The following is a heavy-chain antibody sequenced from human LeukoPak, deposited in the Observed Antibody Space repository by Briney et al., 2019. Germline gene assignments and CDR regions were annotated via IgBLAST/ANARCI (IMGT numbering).Heavy chain of an antibody. CDR3: TRRLADSSGSLDY. CDR2: IRSKANSYAT. CDR1: GLTFSGSA. V-gene: IGHV3-73*01. D-gene: IGHD3-22*01. Sequence: GGSLRLSCAASGLTFSGSAMHWVRQASGKGLEWVGRIRSKANSYATAYAASVKGRFTISRDDSKNTAYLQMNSLKTEDTAVYYCTRRLADSSGSLDYWGQGTLVTVSS. J-gene: IGHJ4*02.